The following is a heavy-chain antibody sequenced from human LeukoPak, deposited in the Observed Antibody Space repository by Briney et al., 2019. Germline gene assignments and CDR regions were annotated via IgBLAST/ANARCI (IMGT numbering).Heavy chain of an antibody. CDR3: AREAYSGSYDY. CDR2: VFYSGST. CDR1: GGSVSSSSYH. J-gene: IGHJ4*02. Sequence: SETLSLTCTVSGGSVSSSSYHWGWIRQPPGKGLEWIGSVFYSGSTYYNPSLKSRVTISVDTSKNQFSLKLSSVTAADTAVYYCAREAYSGSYDYWGQGTLVTVSS. V-gene: IGHV4-39*07. D-gene: IGHD1-26*01.